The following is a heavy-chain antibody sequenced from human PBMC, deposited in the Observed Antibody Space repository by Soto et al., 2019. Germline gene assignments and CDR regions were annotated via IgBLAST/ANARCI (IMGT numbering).Heavy chain of an antibody. J-gene: IGHJ4*02. CDR3: ARDSSITPRPLDY. CDR1: GFTFRDYY. CDR2: ISSTGSYA. D-gene: IGHD6-6*01. Sequence: GGSLRLSCAASGFTFRDYYMSWIRQAPGKGLERVSYISSTGSYAKYADSVKGRFTISRDNAKNLLYLQMNSLRAEDTAVYYCARDSSITPRPLDYWGQGTPVTVSS. V-gene: IGHV3-11*06.